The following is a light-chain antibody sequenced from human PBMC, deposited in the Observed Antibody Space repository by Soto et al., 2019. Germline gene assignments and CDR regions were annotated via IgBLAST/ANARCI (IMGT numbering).Light chain of an antibody. CDR3: AAWDDSLQGV. Sequence: QSVLTQPPSASGTPGQRVTISCSGSSSNIGSNYVYWYQQLPGTAPKLLIFMNNQRPSGVPDRFSGSKSGTSASLAISGLRSEDEADYYCAAWDDSLQGVFGTGTKLTVL. J-gene: IGLJ1*01. CDR1: SSNIGSNY. CDR2: MNN. V-gene: IGLV1-47*01.